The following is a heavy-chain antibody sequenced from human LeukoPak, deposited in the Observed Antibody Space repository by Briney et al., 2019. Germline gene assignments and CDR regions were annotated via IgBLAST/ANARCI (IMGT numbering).Heavy chain of an antibody. Sequence: QPGGSLRLSCAASGFTFSSYAMSWVRQAPGKGLEWVADIKQDGSEKNYVDSVKGRFTISRDNAKNSLSLQMNSLRAEDTAVYYCARKNYDFLSGGPKHFDYWGQGTLVTVPS. J-gene: IGHJ4*02. D-gene: IGHD3-3*01. CDR3: ARKNYDFLSGGPKHFDY. V-gene: IGHV3-7*01. CDR2: IKQDGSEK. CDR1: GFTFSSYA.